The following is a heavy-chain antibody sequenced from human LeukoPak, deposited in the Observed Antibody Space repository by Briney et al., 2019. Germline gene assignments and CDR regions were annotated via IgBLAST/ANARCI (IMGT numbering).Heavy chain of an antibody. J-gene: IGHJ4*02. CDR1: GFSLSNAKMG. V-gene: IGHV2-26*01. CDR3: ARITFSSSCQPIDY. CDR2: IFSNDEK. Sequence: SGPMLVKPTETLTLTCTVSGFSLSNAKMGVSWIRQPPGKALKWLAHIFSNDEKSYSTSLKSRLTLSKDASKSQVVLTMTNMDPVDTGTYYCARITFSSSCQPIDYWGQGTLLSAYS. D-gene: IGHD6-13*01.